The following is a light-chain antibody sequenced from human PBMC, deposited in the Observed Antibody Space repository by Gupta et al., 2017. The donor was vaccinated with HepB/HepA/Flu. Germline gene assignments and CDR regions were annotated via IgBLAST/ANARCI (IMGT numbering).Light chain of an antibody. CDR1: QSIINY. J-gene: IGKJ4*01. Sequence: EIVLTQSPATLSLSPGERATLSCRASQSIINYLAWYQQKPGQAPRLLIYDASNRATGTPLRFSGSGSETEFTLTISSLEPEDFAVYYCQHRSSWPGTFGGGTKVEIK. CDR3: QHRSSWPGT. CDR2: DAS. V-gene: IGKV3-11*01.